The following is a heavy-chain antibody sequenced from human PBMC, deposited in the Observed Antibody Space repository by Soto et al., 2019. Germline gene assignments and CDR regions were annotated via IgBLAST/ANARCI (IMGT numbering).Heavy chain of an antibody. CDR2: ISGSGGST. Sequence: GSLRLSCAASGFTFSSYGMHWVRQAPGKGLEWVSAISGSGGSTYYADFVKGRFTISRDNSKNTLYLQMNSLRAEDTAVYYCAKDYGSGTHFDYWGQGTLVTVSS. J-gene: IGHJ4*02. D-gene: IGHD3-10*01. CDR1: GFTFSSYG. V-gene: IGHV3-23*01. CDR3: AKDYGSGTHFDY.